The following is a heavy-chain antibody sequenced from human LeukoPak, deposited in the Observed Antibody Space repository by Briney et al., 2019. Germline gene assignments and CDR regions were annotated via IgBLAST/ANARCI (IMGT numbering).Heavy chain of an antibody. V-gene: IGHV4-39*01. Sequence: PSETLSLTCIVSDGSSSSTSSYWGWIRQSPGKGLEWIASLYYGGSTYYNPSLQSRVTISLDTSKNQFSLKLSSVTAADTAVYYCARRVAVAANYFDSWVQGTLVTVSS. CDR1: DGSSSSTSSY. D-gene: IGHD6-19*01. CDR3: ARRVAVAANYFDS. J-gene: IGHJ4*02. CDR2: LYYGGST.